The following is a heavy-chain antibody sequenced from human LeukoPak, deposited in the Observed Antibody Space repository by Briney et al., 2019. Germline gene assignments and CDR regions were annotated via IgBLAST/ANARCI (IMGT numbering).Heavy chain of an antibody. Sequence: AGGSLRLSCAASGFTFSSYWMHWVRQAPGKGLVRVSRINSDGSSTTYADSVKGRFTISRDNAENMLYLQMNSLRAEDTAVYYCAREFRGVTRYFDYWGQGTLVTVSS. J-gene: IGHJ4*02. CDR2: INSDGSST. CDR3: AREFRGVTRYFDY. CDR1: GFTFSSYW. D-gene: IGHD3-10*01. V-gene: IGHV3-74*01.